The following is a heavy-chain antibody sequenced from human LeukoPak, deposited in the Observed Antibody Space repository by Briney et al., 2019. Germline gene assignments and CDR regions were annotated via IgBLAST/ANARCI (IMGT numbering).Heavy chain of an antibody. J-gene: IGHJ3*02. CDR3: ATSIPPNDAFDI. V-gene: IGHV1-24*01. Sequence: ASVKVSCKVSGYTLTELSMHWVRQAPGKGLEWMGGFDPEDGETIYAQKFRGRVTMTKDTSTDTAYMELSSLRSEDTAVYYCATSIPPNDAFDIWGQGTMVTVSS. D-gene: IGHD2-21*01. CDR1: GYTLTELS. CDR2: FDPEDGET.